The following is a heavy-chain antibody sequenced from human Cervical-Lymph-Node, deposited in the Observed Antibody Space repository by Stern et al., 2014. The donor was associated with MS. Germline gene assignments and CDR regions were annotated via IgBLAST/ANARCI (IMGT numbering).Heavy chain of an antibody. CDR2: IKPYGGSP. Sequence: VQLVESGAEVKKPGASVKVSCKASGYTFTNYFMHWVRQAPGQGLEWMGIIKPYGGSPSYAQQIQGRVTMTRDTSTSTVYMELSSLRADDTAVYYCAREGSGWGNYYYYGMDVWGQGTTVIVSS. D-gene: IGHD6-19*01. J-gene: IGHJ6*02. CDR1: GYTFTNYF. CDR3: AREGSGWGNYYYYGMDV. V-gene: IGHV1-46*03.